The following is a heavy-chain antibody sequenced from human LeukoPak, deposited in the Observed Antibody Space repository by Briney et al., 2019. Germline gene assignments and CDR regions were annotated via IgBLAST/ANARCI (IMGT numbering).Heavy chain of an antibody. V-gene: IGHV4-39*07. CDR2: IYYSGST. D-gene: IGHD3-3*01. Sequence: PSETLSLTCTVSGGSISSSSYYWGWIRQPPGKGLEWIGSIYYSGSTYYNPSLKSRVTMSVDTSKNQVSLKLSSVTAADTAVYYCARNEHYDPWSGYLGYFDYWGQGTLVTVSS. J-gene: IGHJ4*02. CDR1: GGSISSSSYY. CDR3: ARNEHYDPWSGYLGYFDY.